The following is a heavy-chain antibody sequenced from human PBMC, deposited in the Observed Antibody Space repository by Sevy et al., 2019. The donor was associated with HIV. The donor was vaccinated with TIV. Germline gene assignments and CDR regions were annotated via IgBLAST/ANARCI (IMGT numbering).Heavy chain of an antibody. CDR3: AKDTGGWFSIDY. J-gene: IGHJ4*02. V-gene: IGHV3-23*01. D-gene: IGHD6-19*01. CDR2: ISGSGSST. Sequence: GGSLRLSCAASGFTSSNYGMTWVRQAPGKGLEWVSGISGSGSSTYYSDSVKGRFTISRDNSKNTLYLQMNSLRAEDTAVYYCAKDTGGWFSIDYWGQGALVTVSS. CDR1: GFTSSNYG.